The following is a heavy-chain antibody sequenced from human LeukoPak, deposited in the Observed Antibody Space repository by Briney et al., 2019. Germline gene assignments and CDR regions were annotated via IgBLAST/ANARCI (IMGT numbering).Heavy chain of an antibody. CDR3: ARDPYYYDSGSFAAFDI. J-gene: IGHJ3*02. V-gene: IGHV3-7*01. CDR1: GFTFSVYY. CDR2: IKEDGSKT. D-gene: IGHD3-10*01. Sequence: PGGSLRLSCAASGFTFSVYYMSWIRQAPGKGLEWVANIKEDGSKTFYVDSVKGRFTISRDNAKNSLYLQMNSLRAEDTAVYYCARDPYYYDSGSFAAFDIWGQGTMVTVSS.